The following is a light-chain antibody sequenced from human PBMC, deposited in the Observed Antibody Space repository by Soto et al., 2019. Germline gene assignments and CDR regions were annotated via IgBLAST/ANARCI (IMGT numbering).Light chain of an antibody. Sequence: QSVLTQPPSASGTPGQRVTNYCSGSDSNIGSNSVNWYQKVPGTAPTLLIYSNNQRPSGVPERFSGSRSGTSASLVISGLQSGDEADYYCAAWDDILNGPGVFGTGTKVTVL. CDR3: AAWDDILNGPGV. V-gene: IGLV1-44*01. J-gene: IGLJ1*01. CDR1: DSNIGSNS. CDR2: SNN.